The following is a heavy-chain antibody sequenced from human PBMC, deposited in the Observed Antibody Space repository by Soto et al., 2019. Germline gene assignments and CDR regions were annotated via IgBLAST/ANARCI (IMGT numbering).Heavy chain of an antibody. V-gene: IGHV3-7*01. CDR1: GFTFSSYW. D-gene: IGHD6-19*01. Sequence: GGSLRLSCAASGFTFSSYWMNWVRQAPGKGLEWVANIKQEGSEKYYVDSVKGRFTISRDNARKSLYLQMSSLRAEDTAVYYCARDPGYNSAWGQGTLVTVSS. CDR3: ARDPGYNSA. J-gene: IGHJ5*02. CDR2: IKQEGSEK.